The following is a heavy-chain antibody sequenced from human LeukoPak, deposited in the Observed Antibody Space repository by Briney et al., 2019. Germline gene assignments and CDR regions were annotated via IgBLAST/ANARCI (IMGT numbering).Heavy chain of an antibody. V-gene: IGHV3-21*04. CDR2: ISSSSSYI. D-gene: IGHD3-22*01. Sequence: GGSLRLSCAASGFTFSSYSMNWVRQAPGKGLEWVSSISSSSSYIYYADSVKGRFTISRDNAKNSLYLQMNSLRAEDMALYYCAKDKGYYYDSSGLGSWGQGTLVTVSS. J-gene: IGHJ4*02. CDR3: AKDKGYYYDSSGLGS. CDR1: GFTFSSYS.